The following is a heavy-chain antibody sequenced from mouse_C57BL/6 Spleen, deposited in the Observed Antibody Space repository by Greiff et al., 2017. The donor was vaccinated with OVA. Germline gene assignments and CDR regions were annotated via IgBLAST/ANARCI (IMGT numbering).Heavy chain of an antibody. CDR2: IYPGDGDT. V-gene: IGHV1-80*01. CDR3: ARRNYDYYLYYFDY. D-gene: IGHD2-4*01. Sequence: VQLQQSGASVKISCKASGYAFSSYWMNWVKQRPGKGLEWIGQIYPGDGDTNYNGKFKGKATLTADKSSSTAYMQLSSLTSEDSAVYFCARRNYDYYLYYFDYWGQGTTLTVSS. CDR1: GYAFSSYW. J-gene: IGHJ2*01.